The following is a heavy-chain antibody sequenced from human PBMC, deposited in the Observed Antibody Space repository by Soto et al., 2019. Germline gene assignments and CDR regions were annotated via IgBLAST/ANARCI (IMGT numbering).Heavy chain of an antibody. V-gene: IGHV3-7*01. CDR1: GFTFRSFW. Sequence: PGGSLRLSCAASGFTFRSFWMSWVRQAPGKGLEWVANINQDGSEKHYVESVRGRFTISRDNDKNSLYLQMNRLRVEDTAVYYCAKDIIPPGIAFDPWGLGARVTV. J-gene: IGHJ5*02. CDR2: INQDGSEK. D-gene: IGHD6-13*01. CDR3: AKDIIPPGIAFDP.